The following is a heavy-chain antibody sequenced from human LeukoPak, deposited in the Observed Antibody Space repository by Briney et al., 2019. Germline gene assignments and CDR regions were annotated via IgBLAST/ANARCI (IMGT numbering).Heavy chain of an antibody. CDR2: INHSGST. V-gene: IGHV4-34*01. Sequence: SETLSLTCAVYGGSFSGYYWSWIRQPPGKGLEWIGEINHSGSTNYNPSLKSRVTISVDTSKNQFSLKLSSVTAADTAVYYCARGPYGGNAYFDYWGQGTLVTVSS. CDR1: GGSFSGYY. J-gene: IGHJ4*02. CDR3: ARGPYGGNAYFDY. D-gene: IGHD4-23*01.